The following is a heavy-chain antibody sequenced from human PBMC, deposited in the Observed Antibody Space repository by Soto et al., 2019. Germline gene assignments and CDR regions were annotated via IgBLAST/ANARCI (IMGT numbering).Heavy chain of an antibody. Sequence: ASVKVSCKASGYTFTSYAMHWVRQAPGQRLEWMGWINAGNGNTKYSQKFQGRVTITRDTSASTAYMELSSLRSEDTAVYYCARGPQRGGQVEPFDYWGQGTLVTVS. J-gene: IGHJ4*02. D-gene: IGHD2-15*01. CDR1: GYTFTSYA. V-gene: IGHV1-3*01. CDR2: INAGNGNT. CDR3: ARGPQRGGQVEPFDY.